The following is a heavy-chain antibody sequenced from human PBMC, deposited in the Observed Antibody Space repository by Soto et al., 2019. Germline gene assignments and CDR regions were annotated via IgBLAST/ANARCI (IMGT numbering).Heavy chain of an antibody. J-gene: IGHJ6*02. CDR1: GGTFSSYA. D-gene: IGHD6-6*01. CDR3: ARTSIAARDYYLYGMDV. V-gene: IGHV1-69*01. Sequence: QVQLVQSGAEVKKPGSSVKVSCKASGGTFSSYAISWVRQAPGQGLEWMGGIIPIFGTANYAQKFQGRVTITADESTRTAYMEQSRLRSEDTAVYYCARTSIAARDYYLYGMDVWGQGTTVTVS. CDR2: IIPIFGTA.